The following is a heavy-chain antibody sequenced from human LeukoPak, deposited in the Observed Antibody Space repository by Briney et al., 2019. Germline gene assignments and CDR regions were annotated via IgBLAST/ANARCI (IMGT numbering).Heavy chain of an antibody. CDR3: ARDIAAAGANWFDP. CDR2: IYYSGST. J-gene: IGHJ5*02. Sequence: PSETLSLTCTVSGGSISSYYWSWIRQPPGKGLEWIGYIYYSGSTNYNPSLKSRVTISVDTSKNQFSLKLSSVTAADTAVYYCARDIAAAGANWFDPWGQGTLVTVPS. D-gene: IGHD6-13*01. CDR1: GGSISSYY. V-gene: IGHV4-59*01.